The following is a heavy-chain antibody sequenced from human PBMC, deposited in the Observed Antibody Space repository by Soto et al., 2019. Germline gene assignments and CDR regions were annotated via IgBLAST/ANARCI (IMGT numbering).Heavy chain of an antibody. CDR3: ARNRDYGSGSYYPELRYYYYGMDV. CDR2: INHSGST. V-gene: IGHV4-34*01. Sequence: SETLSLTCAVYGGSFSGYYWSWIRQPPGKGLEWIGEINHSGSTNYNPSLKSRVTISVDTSKNQFSLKLSSVTAADTAVYYCARNRDYGSGSYYPELRYYYYGMDVWGQGTTVTVSS. J-gene: IGHJ6*02. CDR1: GGSFSGYY. D-gene: IGHD3-10*01.